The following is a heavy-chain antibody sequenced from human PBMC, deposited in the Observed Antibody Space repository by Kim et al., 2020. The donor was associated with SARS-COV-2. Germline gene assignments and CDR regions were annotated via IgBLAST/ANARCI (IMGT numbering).Heavy chain of an antibody. V-gene: IGHV4-39*07. Sequence: PPLKSRVTISVDTSKRQFSLKLRSVTAADTAVYYCGRDEDGSGYGWFDPWGQGTLVTVSS. J-gene: IGHJ5*02. CDR3: GRDEDGSGYGWFDP. D-gene: IGHD3-22*01.